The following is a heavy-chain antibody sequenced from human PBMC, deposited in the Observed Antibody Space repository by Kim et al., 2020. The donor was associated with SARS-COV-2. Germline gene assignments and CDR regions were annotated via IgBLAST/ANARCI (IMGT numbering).Heavy chain of an antibody. J-gene: IGHJ6*03. Sequence: GGSLRLSCAASGFTFSSYDMHWVRQATGKGLEWVSAIGTAGDTYYPGSVKGRFTISRENAKNSLYLQMNSLRAGDTAVYYCARGNWNYGGYYYYYYMDVGGKGTTVTVSS. V-gene: IGHV3-13*01. CDR3: ARGNWNYGGYYYYYYMDV. CDR1: GFTFSSYD. D-gene: IGHD1-7*01. CDR2: IGTAGDT.